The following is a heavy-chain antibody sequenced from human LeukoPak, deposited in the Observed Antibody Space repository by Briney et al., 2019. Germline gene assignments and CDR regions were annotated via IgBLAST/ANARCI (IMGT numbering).Heavy chain of an antibody. CDR2: INAANGNT. V-gene: IGHV1-3*01. CDR1: GYTFTSYD. D-gene: IGHD1-14*01. CDR3: ARVKVQDHGIYYYGMDV. Sequence: ASVKVSCKASGYTFTSYDINWVRQATGQGLEWMGWINAANGNTKYSQKFQGRVTITRDTSATTAYMELSSLRSEDTAVYYCARVKVQDHGIYYYGMDVWGQGTTVNVSS. J-gene: IGHJ6*02.